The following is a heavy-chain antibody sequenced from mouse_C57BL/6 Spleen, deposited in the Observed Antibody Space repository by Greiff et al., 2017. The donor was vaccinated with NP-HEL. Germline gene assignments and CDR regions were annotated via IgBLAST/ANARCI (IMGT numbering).Heavy chain of an antibody. CDR1: GYTFTDYN. Sequence: VQPGASVKMSCKASGYTFTDYNMHWVKQSHGKSLEWIGYINPNNGGTSYNQKFKGKATLTVNKSSSTAYMELRSLTSEDSAVYYCAREPSLGDYAMDYWGQGTSVTVSS. CDR3: AREPSLGDYAMDY. CDR2: INPNNGGT. J-gene: IGHJ4*01. V-gene: IGHV1-22*01. D-gene: IGHD6-2*01.